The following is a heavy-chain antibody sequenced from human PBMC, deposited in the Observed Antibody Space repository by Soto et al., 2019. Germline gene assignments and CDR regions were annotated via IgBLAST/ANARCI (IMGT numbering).Heavy chain of an antibody. V-gene: IGHV3-30*18. D-gene: IGHD3-10*01. Sequence: QVQLVESGGGVVQPGGSLRLSCAASGFTFSNYGVHWVRQAPGSGLEWVALISYDGNYQYYADAVKGRFAISRDNSKDTLYLEMTSLRSEDTAIYYCAKDRRVRDGLDVWGQGTTVIVSS. CDR3: AKDRRVRDGLDV. CDR1: GFTFSNYG. J-gene: IGHJ6*02. CDR2: ISYDGNYQ.